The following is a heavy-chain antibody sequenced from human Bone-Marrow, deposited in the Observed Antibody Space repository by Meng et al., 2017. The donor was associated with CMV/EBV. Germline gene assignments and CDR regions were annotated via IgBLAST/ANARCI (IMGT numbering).Heavy chain of an antibody. CDR1: GGTFSSYA. V-gene: IGHV1-69*05. J-gene: IGHJ4*02. CDR2: IIPIFGTA. D-gene: IGHD6-13*01. CDR3: ARAAGYSSSWYRY. Sequence: SVKDSCKASGGTFSSYAISWGRQAPGQGLEWMGGIIPIFGTANYAQKCQGRVTITTDESTSTAYMELRSLRSDDTAVYYCARAAGYSSSWYRYWGQGTRVTVSS.